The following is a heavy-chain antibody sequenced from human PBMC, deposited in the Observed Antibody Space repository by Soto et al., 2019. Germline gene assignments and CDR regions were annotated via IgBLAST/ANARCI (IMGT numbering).Heavy chain of an antibody. CDR1: GGTFSNYA. CDR2: IIPVYGTP. V-gene: IGHV1-69*01. J-gene: IGHJ6*02. CDR3: SIVTAYGMDV. D-gene: IGHD2-15*01. Sequence: QVQLEQSGAEVKKPGSSLKVSCKATGGTFSNYAISWVRQAPGQGLEWMAGIIPVYGTPSYAQRFQDRVTIIADESTTTAYMEVHSLRSADTAIYYCSIVTAYGMDVWGPGTTVIVSS.